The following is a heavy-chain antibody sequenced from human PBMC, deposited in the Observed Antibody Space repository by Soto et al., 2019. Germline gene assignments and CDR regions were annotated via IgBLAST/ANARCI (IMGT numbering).Heavy chain of an antibody. CDR3: TPDGQELANGMDG. Sequence: EVQLVESGGGLVKPGGSLRLSCAASGFTFSNAWMSWVRQAPGKGLEWVGRIKSKTDGGTTDYAAPVKGRFTISRDDSKNTLYLEMNSLKTEDTAGYYSTPDGQELANGMDGWGQGTTVTVSS. D-gene: IGHD6-13*01. V-gene: IGHV3-15*01. CDR1: GFTFSNAW. CDR2: IKSKTDGGTT. J-gene: IGHJ6*02.